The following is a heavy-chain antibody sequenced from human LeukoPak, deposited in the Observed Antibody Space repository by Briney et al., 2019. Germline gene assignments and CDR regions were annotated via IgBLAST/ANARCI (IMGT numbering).Heavy chain of an antibody. Sequence: PGRSLRLSCAASGFTFSSYGMHWVRQAPGKGLEWVAVISYDGSNKYYADSVKGRFTISRDNSKNTLYLQMNSLRAEGTAVYYCAKNRDRGVPTYYYDSSGSSHFDLWGRGTLVTVSS. CDR3: AKNRDRGVPTYYYDSSGSSHFDL. CDR1: GFTFSSYG. D-gene: IGHD3-22*01. V-gene: IGHV3-30*18. CDR2: ISYDGSNK. J-gene: IGHJ2*01.